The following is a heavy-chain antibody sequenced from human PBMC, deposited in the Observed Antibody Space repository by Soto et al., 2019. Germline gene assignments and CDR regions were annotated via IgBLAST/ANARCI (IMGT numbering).Heavy chain of an antibody. CDR2: IYYSGST. Sequence: SETLSLTCAVYGGSFSGYYWSWIRQHPGKGLEWIGYIYYSGSTYYNPSLKSRVTISVDTSKNQFSLKLSSVTAADTAVYYCARDLVNDGYCSSTSCYDFGWFDPWGQGTLVTVSS. D-gene: IGHD2-2*01. V-gene: IGHV4-31*11. J-gene: IGHJ5*02. CDR3: ARDLVNDGYCSSTSCYDFGWFDP. CDR1: GGSFSGYY.